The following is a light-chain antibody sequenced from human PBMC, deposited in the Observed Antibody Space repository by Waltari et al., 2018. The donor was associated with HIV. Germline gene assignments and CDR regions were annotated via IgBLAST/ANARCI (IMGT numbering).Light chain of an antibody. CDR1: DSNIGAGYD. Sequence: QSVLTQPPSVSGAPGQTVTISCTGGDSNIGAGYDVHWYQVLLGAAPKLLISGNTNRPSGVPGRVSASRSGASAFLAIAGLQPDDEADYFCQSYDRVLFSMFGGGTRLTVL. CDR2: GNT. J-gene: IGLJ3*02. V-gene: IGLV1-40*01. CDR3: QSYDRVLFSM.